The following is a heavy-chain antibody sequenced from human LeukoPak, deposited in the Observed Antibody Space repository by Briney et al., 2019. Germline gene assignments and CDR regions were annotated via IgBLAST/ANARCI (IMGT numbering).Heavy chain of an antibody. V-gene: IGHV4-61*02. Sequence: PSQTLSLTCTVSGGSISSGSYYWSWIRQPAGKGLEWIGRIYTSGSTNYNPSLKSRVTISVDTSKNQFSLKLSSVTAADTAVYYCARDGSSWGFDPWGQGTLVTVSS. CDR3: ARDGSSWGFDP. J-gene: IGHJ5*02. CDR2: IYTSGST. CDR1: GGSISSGSYY. D-gene: IGHD6-13*01.